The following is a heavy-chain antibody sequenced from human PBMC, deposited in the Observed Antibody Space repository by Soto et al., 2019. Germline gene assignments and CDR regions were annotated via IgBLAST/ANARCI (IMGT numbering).Heavy chain of an antibody. CDR2: IYYSGST. CDR3: ARLLRFGEKHFDY. Sequence: SETLSLTCTVSGGSISSGGYYWSWIRQHPGKGLEWIGYIYYSGSTYYNPSLKSRVTISVDTSKNQFSLKLSSVTAADTAVYYCARLLRFGEKHFDYWGQGTLVTVSS. CDR1: GGSISSGGYY. D-gene: IGHD3-10*01. J-gene: IGHJ4*02. V-gene: IGHV4-31*03.